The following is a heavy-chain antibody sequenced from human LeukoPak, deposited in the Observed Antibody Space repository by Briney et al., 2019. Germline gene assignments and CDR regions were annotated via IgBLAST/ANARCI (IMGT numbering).Heavy chain of an antibody. D-gene: IGHD5-18*01. V-gene: IGHV3-9*01. J-gene: IGHJ6*03. CDR1: GFTFDDYA. Sequence: PGGSLRLSCAASGFTFDDYAMHWVRQAPGKGLEWVSGISWNSGSIGYADSVKGRFTISRDNAKNSLYLQMNSLRAEDTALYYCAKDFRGYSYGYTGYYYYMDVWGKGTTVTVSS. CDR2: ISWNSGSI. CDR3: AKDFRGYSYGYTGYYYYMDV.